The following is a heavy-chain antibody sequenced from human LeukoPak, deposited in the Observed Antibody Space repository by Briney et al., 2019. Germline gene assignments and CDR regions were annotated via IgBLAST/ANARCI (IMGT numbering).Heavy chain of an antibody. Sequence: GGSLRLSCAASGFTFSSYAMSWVRQAPGKGLEWVSYISSSNSPIYYANSVKGRFTISRDNAKNSLYLQMNSLRAEDTAVYYCARVNYYIDYWGQGTLVTVSS. J-gene: IGHJ4*02. D-gene: IGHD1-1*01. CDR3: ARVNYYIDY. CDR2: ISSSNSPI. CDR1: GFTFSSYA. V-gene: IGHV3-48*01.